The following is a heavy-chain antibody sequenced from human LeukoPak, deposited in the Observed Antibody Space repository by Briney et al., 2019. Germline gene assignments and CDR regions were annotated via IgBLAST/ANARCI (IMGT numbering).Heavy chain of an antibody. J-gene: IGHJ2*01. Sequence: PGGSLRLSCGASGFTFSSHWMYWVRQVPGKGLVWVSRIKTDGSSISYADFVKGRFTISRDNAKNTLYLQMNSLRAEDTAVYYCARDQDYGDYESFDLWGRGTLVTVSS. V-gene: IGHV3-74*01. CDR3: ARDQDYGDYESFDL. CDR1: GFTFSSHW. D-gene: IGHD4-17*01. CDR2: IKTDGSSI.